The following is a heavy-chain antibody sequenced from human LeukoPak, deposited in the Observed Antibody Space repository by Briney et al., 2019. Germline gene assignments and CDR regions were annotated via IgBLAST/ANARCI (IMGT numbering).Heavy chain of an antibody. CDR2: VSGSGGST. D-gene: IGHD3-3*01. J-gene: IGHJ4*02. V-gene: IGHV3-23*01. CDR3: AKDEAIFGVVISYFDY. Sequence: GGSLRLSCAASGFTFSNYAMNWVRQSPGKGLEWVSTVSGSGGSTFYADSVKGRFTISRDSSKNTLYLQMNSLRAEDTAVYYCAKDEAIFGVVISYFDYWGQGTLVTVSS. CDR1: GFTFSNYA.